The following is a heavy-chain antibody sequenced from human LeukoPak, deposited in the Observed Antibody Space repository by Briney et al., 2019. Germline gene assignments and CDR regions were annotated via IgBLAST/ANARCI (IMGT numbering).Heavy chain of an antibody. Sequence: SGSGGSTYYADSVKGRFTISRDNSKNTLYLQMNSLRAEDTAVYYCAKSNYYGSERDAFDIWGQGTMVTVSS. CDR2: SGSGGST. D-gene: IGHD3-10*01. J-gene: IGHJ3*02. V-gene: IGHV3-23*01. CDR3: AKSNYYGSERDAFDI.